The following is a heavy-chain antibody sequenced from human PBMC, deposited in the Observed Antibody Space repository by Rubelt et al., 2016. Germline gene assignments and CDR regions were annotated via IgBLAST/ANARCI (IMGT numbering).Heavy chain of an antibody. D-gene: IGHD5-12*01. J-gene: IGHJ6*02. CDR1: S. CDR3: ARANGGYVNYYYGMDV. Sequence: SMNWVRQAPGRGLEWVSSISSSSSYIYYADSVKGRFTISRDNAKNSLYLQMNSLRAEDTAVYYCARANGGYVNYYYGMDVWGQGTTVTVSS. V-gene: IGHV3-21*01. CDR2: ISSSSSYI.